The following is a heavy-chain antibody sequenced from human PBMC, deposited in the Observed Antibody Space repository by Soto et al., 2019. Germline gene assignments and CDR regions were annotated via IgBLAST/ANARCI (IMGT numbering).Heavy chain of an antibody. CDR3: ARDRLVLLAGDAFDI. D-gene: IGHD6-19*01. CDR1: GFTFSSYW. Sequence: GGSLRLSCAASGFTFSSYWMHWVRQAPGKGLVWVSRINSDGSSTSYADSVKGRFTISRDNAKNTLYLQMNSLRAEDTAVYYCARDRLVLLAGDAFDIWGQGTMVTVSS. V-gene: IGHV3-74*01. J-gene: IGHJ3*02. CDR2: INSDGSST.